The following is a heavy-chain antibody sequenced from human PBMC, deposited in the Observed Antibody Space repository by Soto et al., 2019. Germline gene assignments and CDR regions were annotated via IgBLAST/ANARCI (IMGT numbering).Heavy chain of an antibody. CDR1: GYTLTGDH. J-gene: IGHJ5*02. D-gene: IGHD3-16*01. V-gene: IGHV1-2*04. Sequence: ASVKVSCKASGYTLTGDHIQWGRQAHGQGREWMGWINTNTGDTNYAQKFQGWVTITRDTSINTAYVQLSRLTPDDTAVYYCARWVGASNWFDPWGQGTLVNVSS. CDR2: INTNTGDT. CDR3: ARWVGASNWFDP.